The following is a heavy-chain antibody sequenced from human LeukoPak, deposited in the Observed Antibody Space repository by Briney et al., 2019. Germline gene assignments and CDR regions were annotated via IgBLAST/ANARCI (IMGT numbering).Heavy chain of an antibody. D-gene: IGHD2-2*01. V-gene: IGHV1-69*04. CDR2: IIPIRGIA. Sequence: IIPIRGIANYAQKFQGRVTIIADKSTSTAYMELSSLRSEDTAVYYCARDPSTSHYYYGMDVWGQGTTVTVSS. J-gene: IGHJ6*02. CDR3: ARDPSTSHYYYGMDV.